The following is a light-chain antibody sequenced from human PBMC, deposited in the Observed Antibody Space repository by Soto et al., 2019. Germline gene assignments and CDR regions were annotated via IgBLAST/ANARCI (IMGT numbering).Light chain of an antibody. J-gene: IGKJ1*01. CDR2: AAS. Sequence: AIRMTQSPSSFSASTGDRVTITCRASQGISSYLAWYQQKPGKDPKLLIYAASTLQSGVPSRFSGSGSGTDFTLTISCLQSEDFANSYCQQYYAYPRTFGQGTRVEIK. CDR3: QQYYAYPRT. CDR1: QGISSY. V-gene: IGKV1-8*01.